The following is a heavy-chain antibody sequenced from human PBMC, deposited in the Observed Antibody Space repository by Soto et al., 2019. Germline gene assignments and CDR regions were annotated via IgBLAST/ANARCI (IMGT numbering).Heavy chain of an antibody. CDR1: GGTFSSYA. V-gene: IGHV1-69*01. Sequence: QVQLVQSGAEVKKPGSSVKVSCKASGGTFSSYAISWVRQAPGQGLEWMGGIIPIFGTANYAQKFQGRVTITADESTSTAYMELSRLRSEDTAVYYCAREAGRCSGGSCYSDWFDPWGQGTLVTVSS. D-gene: IGHD2-15*01. CDR3: AREAGRCSGGSCYSDWFDP. J-gene: IGHJ5*02. CDR2: IIPIFGTA.